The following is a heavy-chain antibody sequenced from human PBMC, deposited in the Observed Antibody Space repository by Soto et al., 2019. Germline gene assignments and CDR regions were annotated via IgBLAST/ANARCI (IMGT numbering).Heavy chain of an antibody. CDR1: GYAFTGYY. V-gene: IGHV1-2*02. J-gene: IGHJ4*02. CDR3: ATRYSYVHF. Sequence: GASVEVSCKSSGYAFTGYYIHWVRQAPGQGLEWMGWINPNSGDTNYAQKFQGRVTMTRDTSFSTAYMELSSLRSDDTAVYYCATRYSYVHFWGQGPLMTFYS. CDR2: INPNSGDT. D-gene: IGHD5-18*01.